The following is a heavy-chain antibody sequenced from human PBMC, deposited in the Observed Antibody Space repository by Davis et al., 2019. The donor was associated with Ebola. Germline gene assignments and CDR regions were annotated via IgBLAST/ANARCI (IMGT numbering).Heavy chain of an antibody. CDR3: ARGRDAYKTGLD. J-gene: IGHJ4*02. Sequence: MPSETLSLTCAVYGGSFSGYYWSWIRQPPGKGLEWIGEINHSGSTNYNPSLKSRVTISVDTSRNQFSLRLTSVTAADTGVYYCARGRDAYKTGLDWGQGTLVTVAP. V-gene: IGHV4-34*01. CDR1: GGSFSGYY. CDR2: INHSGST. D-gene: IGHD5-24*01.